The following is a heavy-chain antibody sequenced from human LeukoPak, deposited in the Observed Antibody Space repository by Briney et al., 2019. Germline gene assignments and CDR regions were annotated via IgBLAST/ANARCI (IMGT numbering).Heavy chain of an antibody. CDR1: GYTFTSYY. J-gene: IGHJ4*02. CDR3: ACSFDTIFGVVAGNYFDY. D-gene: IGHD3-3*01. Sequence: ASVKVSCKASGYTFTSYYMHWVRQAPGQGLEWMGIINPSGGSTSYAQKFQGRVTMTRDTSTSTVYMELNSLRSEDTAVYYCACSFDTIFGVVAGNYFDYWGQGTLVTVSS. V-gene: IGHV1-46*01. CDR2: INPSGGST.